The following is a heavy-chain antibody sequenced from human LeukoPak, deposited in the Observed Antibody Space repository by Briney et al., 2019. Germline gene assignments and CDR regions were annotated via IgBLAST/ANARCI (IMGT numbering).Heavy chain of an antibody. Sequence: PSETLSLTCTVSGGSISSDYWNWIRQPPGKGLEWIGHIYYRGSTNYNPSLKSRVSISVHTSKKQFSLKVSSVTTADTAIYYCARGVGAAGSIDIWGQGTMVTVSS. CDR2: IYYRGST. D-gene: IGHD6-13*01. CDR3: ARGVGAAGSIDI. V-gene: IGHV4-59*01. CDR1: GGSISSDY. J-gene: IGHJ3*02.